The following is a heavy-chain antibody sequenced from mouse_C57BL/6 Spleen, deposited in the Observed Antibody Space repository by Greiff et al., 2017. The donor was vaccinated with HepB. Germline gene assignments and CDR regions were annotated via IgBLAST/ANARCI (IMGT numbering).Heavy chain of an antibody. D-gene: IGHD3-2*02. V-gene: IGHV1-52*01. CDR3: ARGAYSSGYGY. CDR2: IDPSDSET. CDR1: GYTFTSYW. J-gene: IGHJ2*01. Sequence: VQLQQPGAELVRPGSSVKLSCKASGYTFTSYWMHWVKQRPIQGLEWIGNIDPSDSETHYNQKFKDKATLTVDKSSSTAYMQLSSLTSEDSAVYYCARGAYSSGYGYWGQGTTLTVSS.